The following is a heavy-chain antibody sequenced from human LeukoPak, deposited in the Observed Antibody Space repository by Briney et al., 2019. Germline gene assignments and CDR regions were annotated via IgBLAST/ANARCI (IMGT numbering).Heavy chain of an antibody. CDR1: GFTFSSYW. D-gene: IGHD6-19*01. CDR3: ARGGIAVAGFDY. Sequence: AGGSLRLSCAASGFTFSSYWMHWVRHAPGKGLVWVSRINPDGSYTSYADSVKGRFTISRDNAKNTLYLQMNSLRAADTAVYYCARGGIAVAGFDYWGQGTLVTVSS. J-gene: IGHJ4*02. CDR2: INPDGSYT. V-gene: IGHV3-74*01.